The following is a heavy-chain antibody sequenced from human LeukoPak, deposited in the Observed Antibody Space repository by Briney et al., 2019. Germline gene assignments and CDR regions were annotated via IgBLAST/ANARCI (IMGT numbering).Heavy chain of an antibody. V-gene: IGHV3-30-3*01. CDR3: ARAGCSSTSCWRSDY. CDR2: ISYDGSNK. J-gene: IGHJ4*02. Sequence: GGSLRLSCVASRFTFSNAWMSWVRQAPGKGLEWVAVISYDGSNKYYADSVKGRFTISRDNSKNTLYLQMNSLRAEDTAVYYCARAGCSSTSCWRSDYWGQGTLVTVSS. D-gene: IGHD2-2*01. CDR1: RFTFSNAW.